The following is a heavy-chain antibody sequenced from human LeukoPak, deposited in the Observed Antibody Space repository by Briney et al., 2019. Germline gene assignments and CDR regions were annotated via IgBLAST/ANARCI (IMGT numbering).Heavy chain of an antibody. CDR3: ARVDYGDDQYFQH. V-gene: IGHV3-53*01. D-gene: IGHD4-17*01. Sequence: SGGSLRLSRAASGFTFSSYPMSWVRQAPGKGLEWVSVIYSGGTTYYADSVKGRFTVSRDNSKNTLYLQMNSLRAEDTAVYYCARVDYGDDQYFQHWGQGTLVTVSS. CDR1: GFTFSSYP. CDR2: IYSGGTT. J-gene: IGHJ1*01.